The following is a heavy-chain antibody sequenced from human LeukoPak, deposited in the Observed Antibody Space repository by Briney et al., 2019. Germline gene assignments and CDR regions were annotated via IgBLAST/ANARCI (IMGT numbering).Heavy chain of an antibody. J-gene: IGHJ4*02. V-gene: IGHV3-7*01. CDR2: IKQDGSEK. Sequence: KPGGSLRLSCAASGFTFSSYWTSWVRQAPGKGLEWVANIKQDGSEKYYVDSVKGRFTISRDNAKNSLYLQMNSLRAEDTAVYYCARVSKTYSYGYLNDYWGQGTLVTVSS. CDR3: ARVSKTYSYGYLNDY. D-gene: IGHD5-18*01. CDR1: GFTFSSYW.